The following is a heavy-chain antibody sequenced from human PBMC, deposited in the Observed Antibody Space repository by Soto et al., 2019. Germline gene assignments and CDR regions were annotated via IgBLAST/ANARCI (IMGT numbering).Heavy chain of an antibody. CDR2: ISGSGGST. V-gene: IGHV3-23*01. CDR3: GTFDP. Sequence: EVQLLESGGGLVQPGGSLRLSCAASGFTFSSYAMSWVRQAPGKGLEWVSAISGSGGSTYYADSVKGRFTISRDNSKNALYRQMNSLRAEDTVAAIRGTFDPWGQGTLVTVSS. CDR1: GFTFSSYA. D-gene: IGHD2-21*02. J-gene: IGHJ5*02.